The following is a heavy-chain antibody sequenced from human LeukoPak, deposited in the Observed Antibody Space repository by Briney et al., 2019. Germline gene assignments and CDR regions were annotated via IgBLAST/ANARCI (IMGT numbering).Heavy chain of an antibody. CDR1: GYTFTGYY. V-gene: IGHV1-2*02. CDR2: INPNSGGT. D-gene: IGHD5-12*01. J-gene: IGHJ6*03. Sequence: ASVTVSFKASGYTFTGYYMHWVRQAPGQGLEWMGWINPNSGGTNYAQKFQGRVTMTRDTSISTAYMQLSRLRSDDTAVYYCAKDRYGDYEAPFHYYMDAWGRGTTVTVSS. CDR3: AKDRYGDYEAPFHYYMDA.